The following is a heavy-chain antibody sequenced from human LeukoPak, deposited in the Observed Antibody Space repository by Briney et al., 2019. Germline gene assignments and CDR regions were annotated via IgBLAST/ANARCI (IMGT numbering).Heavy chain of an antibody. Sequence: SETLSLTCAVSGGSISSSNWWSWVRQPPGKGLEWIGEIYRSGSTNYNPSLKSRVTISVDKSKNQFSLKLSSVTAADTAVYYCASQYSSSWDYYFDYWGQGTLVTVSS. V-gene: IGHV4-4*02. CDR1: GGSISSSNW. CDR3: ASQYSSSWDYYFDY. D-gene: IGHD6-13*01. CDR2: IYRSGST. J-gene: IGHJ4*02.